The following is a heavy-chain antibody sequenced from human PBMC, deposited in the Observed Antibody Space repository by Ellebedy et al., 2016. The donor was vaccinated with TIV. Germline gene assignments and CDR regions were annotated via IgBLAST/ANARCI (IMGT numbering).Heavy chain of an antibody. CDR2: IYPGDSDT. CDR3: ARHAGGVVLAATGYGMDV. D-gene: IGHD2-2*01. J-gene: IGHJ6*02. Sequence: GESLKISCKGSGYSFTSYWIGWVRQMPGKGLEWMGIIYPGDSDTRYSPSFQGQVTISADKSISTAYLQWSSLKASDTAMYYCARHAGGVVLAATGYGMDVWGQGTTVTVSS. V-gene: IGHV5-51*01. CDR1: GYSFTSYW.